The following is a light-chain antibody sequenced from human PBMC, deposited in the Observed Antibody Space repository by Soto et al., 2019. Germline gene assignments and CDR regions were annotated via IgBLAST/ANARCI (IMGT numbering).Light chain of an antibody. CDR1: QSVSSSY. J-gene: IGKJ1*01. Sequence: EIVLTQSTGTLSFSPGERATLSCRASQSVSSSYLAWYQQKPGQAPRLLIYGASSRATGIPDRFSGSGSGTDFTLTISRLEPEDFAVYYCQQYGSSPLTFGQGTKVEIK. CDR3: QQYGSSPLT. V-gene: IGKV3-20*01. CDR2: GAS.